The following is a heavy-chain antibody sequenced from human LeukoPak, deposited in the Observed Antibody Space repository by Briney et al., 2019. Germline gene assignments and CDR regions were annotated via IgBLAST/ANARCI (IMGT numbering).Heavy chain of an antibody. D-gene: IGHD3-22*01. J-gene: IGHJ5*02. CDR3: AKDEVVISSNWFDP. CDR2: ISRNGAHP. V-gene: IGHV3-23*01. Sequence: GGSLRLSCAATGFTFSNYAMSWVRQAPGKGLEWVSVISRNGAHPYYIDSVRDRFTVSRDNSKNTLYLQMNSLRAEDTAVYYCAKDEVVISSNWFDPWGQGTLVTVSS. CDR1: GFTFSNYA.